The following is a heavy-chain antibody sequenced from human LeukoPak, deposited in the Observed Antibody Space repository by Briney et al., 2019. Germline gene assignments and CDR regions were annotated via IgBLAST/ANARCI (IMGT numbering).Heavy chain of an antibody. CDR1: GYTFTSYD. D-gene: IGHD6-13*01. V-gene: IGHV1-8*03. J-gene: IGHJ4*02. Sequence: ASVKVSCKASGYTFTSYDINWVRQATGQGLEWMGWMNPNSGNTGYAQKFQGRVTITRNTSISTAYMELSSLRSEDTAVYYCARARGGQLASDYWGQGTLVTVSS. CDR3: ARARGGQLASDY. CDR2: MNPNSGNT.